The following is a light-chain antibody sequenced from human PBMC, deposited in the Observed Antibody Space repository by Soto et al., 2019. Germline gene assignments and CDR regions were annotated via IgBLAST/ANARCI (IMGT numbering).Light chain of an antibody. CDR1: SSNIGSHT. CDR3: AAWDDSLNGVV. J-gene: IGLJ2*01. CDR2: SNT. V-gene: IGLV1-44*01. Sequence: QSVLTQPPSASGTPGQTIAISCSGGSSNIGSHTVNRYQQLPGTAPRLLIYSNTQRPSGVPDRFSGSKSGTSASLAISGLQSEYEGDYYCAAWDDSLNGVVFGGGTKVTVL.